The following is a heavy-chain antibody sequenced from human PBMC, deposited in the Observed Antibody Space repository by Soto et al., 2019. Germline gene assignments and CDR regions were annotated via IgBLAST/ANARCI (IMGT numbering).Heavy chain of an antibody. CDR1: GFTFSNFA. CDR3: AKALVVVAPASKFDD. D-gene: IGHD2-15*01. Sequence: EVQLLESGGHLVQPGGSLRLSCAASGFTFSNFAMSWVRQAPGKGLEWVSGISASGGSTNYADSVRGRFTISRDNSENTLFLEMNRLRGADTAVYYCAKALVVVAPASKFDDWSQGTLVTVSS. CDR2: ISASGGST. J-gene: IGHJ4*02. V-gene: IGHV3-23*01.